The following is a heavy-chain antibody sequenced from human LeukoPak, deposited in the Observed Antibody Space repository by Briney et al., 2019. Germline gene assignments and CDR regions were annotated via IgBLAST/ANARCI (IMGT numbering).Heavy chain of an antibody. V-gene: IGHV3-23*01. D-gene: IGHD3-3*01. Sequence: XRQXXXXXLEWVSAISGSGGSTYYADSVKGRFTISRDNSKNTLYLQMNSLRAEDTAVYYCAKEVSLLDYWGQGTLVTVSS. J-gene: IGHJ4*02. CDR2: ISGSGGST. CDR3: AKEVSLLDY.